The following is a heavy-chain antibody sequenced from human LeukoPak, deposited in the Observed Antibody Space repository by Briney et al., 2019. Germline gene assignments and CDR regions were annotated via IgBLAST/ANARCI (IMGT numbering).Heavy chain of an antibody. J-gene: IGHJ4*02. D-gene: IGHD4-23*01. CDR3: ATISVGY. CDR1: GGSFSGYY. CDR2: INHSGST. Sequence: SETLSLTCAVYGGSFSGYYWSWIRQPQGKGLEWIGEINHSGSTNYNPSLKSRVTISVDTSKNQFSLKLSSVTAADTAVYYCATISVGYWGQGTLVTVSS. V-gene: IGHV4-34*01.